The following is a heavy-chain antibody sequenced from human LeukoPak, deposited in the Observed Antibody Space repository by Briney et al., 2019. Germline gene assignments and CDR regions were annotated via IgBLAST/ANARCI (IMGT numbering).Heavy chain of an antibody. J-gene: IGHJ4*02. Sequence: PGGSLRLSCAASGFTFSSYAMSWVRQAPGKGLEWVSAISGSGGSTYYADSVKGRFTISRDNSKNTLYLQMNSLRAEDTAVYYCAKAPRSYCSGGSCYSDYWGQGTLVTVSS. D-gene: IGHD2-15*01. CDR2: ISGSGGST. CDR3: AKAPRSYCSGGSCYSDY. CDR1: GFTFSSYA. V-gene: IGHV3-23*01.